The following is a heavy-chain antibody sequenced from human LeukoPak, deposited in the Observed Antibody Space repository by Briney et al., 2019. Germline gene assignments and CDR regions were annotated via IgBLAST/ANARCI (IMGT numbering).Heavy chain of an antibody. J-gene: IGHJ4*02. Sequence: GGSLRLSCAASGFTFSSYTMTWVRQAPGKGLEWVSSINGSGDATKYADSVMGRFTISRDNSKNTVSLQMNSLRAEDTAVYYCAKSDCGSDGCKLLSYWGQGTLVAASS. CDR2: INGSGDAT. CDR3: AKSDCGSDGCKLLSY. D-gene: IGHD2-21*01. CDR1: GFTFSSYT. V-gene: IGHV3-23*01.